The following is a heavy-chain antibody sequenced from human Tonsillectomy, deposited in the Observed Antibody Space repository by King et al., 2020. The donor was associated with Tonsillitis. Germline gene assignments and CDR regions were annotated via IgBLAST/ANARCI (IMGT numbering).Heavy chain of an antibody. D-gene: IGHD3/OR15-3a*01. CDR3: AGVKAPFPMWTGLGFDY. V-gene: IGHV3-20*04. Sequence: VQLVESGGGVVRPGGSLRLSCSASGFTFDDYGMSWVRQAPGKGLEWVSGINWNGGSTSYADSVEGRFTISRDNAKNSLYLQMNSLRAEDTALYYCAGVKAPFPMWTGLGFDYWGQGTLVTVSS. J-gene: IGHJ4*02. CDR2: INWNGGST. CDR1: GFTFDDYG.